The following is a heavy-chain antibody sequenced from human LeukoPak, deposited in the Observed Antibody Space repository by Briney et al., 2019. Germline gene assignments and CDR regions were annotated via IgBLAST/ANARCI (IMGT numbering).Heavy chain of an antibody. CDR2: INPSGGST. V-gene: IGHV1-46*01. D-gene: IGHD5-24*01. CDR3: ARVRDGYNDAYDI. Sequence: ASVKVSCKASGYTFTGYYMHWVRQAPGQELEWMGIINPSGGSTNYAQNFQARVTMTRDTSTSTVYMELSSLRSEDTAVYYCARVRDGYNDAYDIWGQGTMVTVPS. CDR1: GYTFTGYY. J-gene: IGHJ3*02.